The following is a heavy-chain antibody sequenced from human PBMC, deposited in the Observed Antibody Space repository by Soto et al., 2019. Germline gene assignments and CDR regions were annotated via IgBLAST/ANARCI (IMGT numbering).Heavy chain of an antibody. CDR2: IIPTFGTG. CDR1: GGTFNNYA. Sequence: QVLLVQSGPEVKKPGSSVKVSCKASGGTFNNYAINWVRQAPGKGLEWMGGIIPTFGTGNHAQKFQGRVTITADESTTSPYMKLNSLRSVDTAIYYCASFDGTLVRRSRSSPYEMDVWGQGTTVIVSS. V-gene: IGHV1-69*01. D-gene: IGHD3-10*01. CDR3: ASFDGTLVRRSRSSPYEMDV. J-gene: IGHJ6*02.